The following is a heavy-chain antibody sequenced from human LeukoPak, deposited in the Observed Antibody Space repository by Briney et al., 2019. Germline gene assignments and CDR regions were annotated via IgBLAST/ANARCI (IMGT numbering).Heavy chain of an antibody. CDR1: GFTVSSNY. V-gene: IGHV3-53*01. D-gene: IGHD3-22*01. J-gene: IGHJ4*02. Sequence: PGGSLRLSCAASGFTVSSNYMSWVRQAPGKGLEWVSVLYSDGTTCYADSVKGRFTISRDNSKNTLYLQMNNLRAEDTAVYYCARAAYDSNGFTANHDYWGQGTLVTVSS. CDR3: ARAAYDSNGFTANHDY. CDR2: LYSDGTT.